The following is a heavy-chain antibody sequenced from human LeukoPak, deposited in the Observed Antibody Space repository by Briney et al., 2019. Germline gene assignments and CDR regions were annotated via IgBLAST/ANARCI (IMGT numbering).Heavy chain of an antibody. CDR1: GFTVSSNY. CDR2: IYSCGST. Sequence: GGSLRLSCAASGFTVSSNYMSWVRQAPGKGLEWVSGIYSCGSTYYADSAKGRFTISRDNSKNTLYLQMNSLRAEDTAVYYCARCNYYGSGGYYYYYYMDVWGKGTTVTVPS. V-gene: IGHV3-66*02. D-gene: IGHD3-10*01. J-gene: IGHJ6*03. CDR3: ARCNYYGSGGYYYYYYMDV.